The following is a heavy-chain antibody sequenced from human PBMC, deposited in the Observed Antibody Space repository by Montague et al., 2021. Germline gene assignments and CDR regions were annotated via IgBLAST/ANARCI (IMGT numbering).Heavy chain of an antibody. Sequence: SAISGDSVSNNHAAWNWIRESPSRGLEWLGRTYYRSTWYTDYAVSVKGRIAINPDTSKSQFSLQLNSVTPEDTAVYYCAREGVGDLLFSFDSWGQGTLVTVSS. CDR1: GDSVSNNHAA. V-gene: IGHV6-1*01. D-gene: IGHD3-10*01. CDR2: TYYRSTWYT. J-gene: IGHJ4*02. CDR3: AREGVGDLLFSFDS.